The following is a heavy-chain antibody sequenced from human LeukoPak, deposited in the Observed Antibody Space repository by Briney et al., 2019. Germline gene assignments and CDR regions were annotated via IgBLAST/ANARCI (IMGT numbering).Heavy chain of an antibody. J-gene: IGHJ3*02. V-gene: IGHV3-48*01. CDR1: GFTFSTYS. CDR2: ISGSSSSSDGGAK. Sequence: GGSLRLSCTASGFTFSTYSMNWVRQAPGRGLEWVSYISGSSSSSDGGAKQYADSVKGRFTISRDNDKNSLFLQMHNLRAEDTAVYYCATTGMVGAVDAFDIWGQGTRVTVSS. CDR3: ATTGMVGAVDAFDI. D-gene: IGHD1-26*01.